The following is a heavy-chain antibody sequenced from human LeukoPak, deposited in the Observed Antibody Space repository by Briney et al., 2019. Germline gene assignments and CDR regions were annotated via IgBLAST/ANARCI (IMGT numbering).Heavy chain of an antibody. CDR3: AKVAEGDAFDI. CDR2: IWYDGSNK. Sequence: GGSLRLSCAASGFTFSSYGMHWVRQAPGKGLEWVAVIWYDGSNKYYADSVKGRFTISRDNSKNTLYLQMNSLRAEDTAVYYCAKVAEGDAFDIWGQGTMVTVSS. J-gene: IGHJ3*02. CDR1: GFTFSSYG. V-gene: IGHV3-30*02.